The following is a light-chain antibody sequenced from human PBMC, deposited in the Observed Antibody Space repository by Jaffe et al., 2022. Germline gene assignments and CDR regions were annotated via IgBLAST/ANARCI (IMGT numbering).Light chain of an antibody. CDR2: AAS. CDR3: QRADSWGFT. J-gene: IGKJ3*01. V-gene: IGKV1-12*01. CDR1: QGISSW. Sequence: DIQMTQSPSSVSASVGDRVTITCRARQGISSWLAWYQQKPGKAPKLLIYAASTLHSGVPSRFSGSGSGTHFTLTISTLQPEDFATYYCQRADSWGFTFGPGTKVDIK.